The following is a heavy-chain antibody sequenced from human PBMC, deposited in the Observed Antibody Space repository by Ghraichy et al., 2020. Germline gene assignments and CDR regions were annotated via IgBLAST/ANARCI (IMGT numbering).Heavy chain of an antibody. J-gene: IGHJ6*02. CDR1: GGSFSDYI. V-gene: IGHV4-34*01. Sequence: SQTLSLTCAVSGGSFSDYIWHWIRQPPGKGLEWIGEFDHRESTDYNPSLKSRVNISLDKSKNHLSLKLTSVTAADTAVYYCARVDRVGGTWSYSYVMDVWGQGTAVTVSS. CDR2: FDHREST. CDR3: ARVDRVGGTWSYSYVMDV. D-gene: IGHD1-26*01.